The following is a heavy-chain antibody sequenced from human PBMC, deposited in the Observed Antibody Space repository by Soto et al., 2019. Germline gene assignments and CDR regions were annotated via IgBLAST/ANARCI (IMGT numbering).Heavy chain of an antibody. J-gene: IGHJ6*01. Sequence: QVQLVESGGGVVQPGRSLRLSCAASGFTFNTYGMHWVRQAPGKGLECVAVISYDGSNKYYADSVKGRFTISRDNSKNPWYLQMSVLGPDDGDVFYCAGDGSGAGLWSVCGWGAWAQGTTVAVSS. D-gene: IGHD3-10*01. V-gene: IGHV3-30*03. CDR3: AGDGSGAGLWSVCGWGA. CDR1: GFTFNTYG. CDR2: ISYDGSNK.